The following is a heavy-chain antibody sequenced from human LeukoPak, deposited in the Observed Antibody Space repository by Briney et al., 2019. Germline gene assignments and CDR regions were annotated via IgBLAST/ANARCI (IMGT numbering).Heavy chain of an antibody. Sequence: GASVKVSCKASGYTFTSYYMHWVRQAPGQGLEWMGIINPSGGSTSYAQKFQGRVTMTRDTSTSTVYMELSSLSSEDTAVYYCARGGRERYGSGWTDAFDIWGQGTMVTVSS. J-gene: IGHJ3*02. V-gene: IGHV1-46*01. CDR1: GYTFTSYY. CDR3: ARGGRERYGSGWTDAFDI. D-gene: IGHD6-19*01. CDR2: INPSGGST.